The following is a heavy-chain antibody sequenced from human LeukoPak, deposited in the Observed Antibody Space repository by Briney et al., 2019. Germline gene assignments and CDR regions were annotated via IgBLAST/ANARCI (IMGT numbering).Heavy chain of an antibody. D-gene: IGHD1-1*01. V-gene: IGHV1-2*02. Sequence: GASVKVSCKASGYTFTGHHMHWVQQAPGQGLEWMGWIKPDSGDTNYAQRFHGRVTMTRDKSITTAYMELSRVRYDDTAVYYCARAREESTGNYDAFDIWGQGTMVTISS. CDR1: GYTFTGHH. CDR2: IKPDSGDT. CDR3: ARAREESTGNYDAFDI. J-gene: IGHJ3*02.